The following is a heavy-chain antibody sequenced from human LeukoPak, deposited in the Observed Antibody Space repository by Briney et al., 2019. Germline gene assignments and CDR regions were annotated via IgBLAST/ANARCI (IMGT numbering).Heavy chain of an antibody. V-gene: IGHV1-46*03. J-gene: IGHJ6*03. D-gene: IGHD1-1*01. CDR3: ARDPRNRNDGFYYYMDV. CDR2: ISPNGAST. Sequence: GASVKVSCKASGYTFTNYYIHWVRQAPVQGLEWMGVISPNGASTTYAQKLQGRVTVTRDTSTSTVYMELSSLRSEDTAMYYCARDPRNRNDGFYYYMDVWGQGTTVTVSS. CDR1: GYTFTNYY.